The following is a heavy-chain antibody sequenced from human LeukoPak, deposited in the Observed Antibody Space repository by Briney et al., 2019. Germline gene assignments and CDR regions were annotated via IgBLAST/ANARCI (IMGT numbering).Heavy chain of an antibody. Sequence: GGSLRLSCVASGITFSRHGMDWVRQAPGEGLEWVAVIADDGGVKQYADSVKGRFTVSRDNSKNTLYLQMNGLSVEDTAIYYCAREATWGEWYFDHWGQGTPVTVSS. CDR1: GITFSRHG. CDR2: IADDGGVK. V-gene: IGHV3-30*03. J-gene: IGHJ4*02. CDR3: AREATWGEWYFDH. D-gene: IGHD3-3*01.